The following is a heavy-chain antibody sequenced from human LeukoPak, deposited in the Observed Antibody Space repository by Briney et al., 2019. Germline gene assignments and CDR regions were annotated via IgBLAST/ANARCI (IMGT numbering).Heavy chain of an antibody. Sequence: ASVKVSCKASSYTFTRYGISWVRQAPGQGLEWMGWISGYNGNTNYAQKLQGRVTMTTDTSTSTAYMELRSLRSDDTAVYYCARDVYCSGGSCYSSLGNDYWGQGTLVTVSS. J-gene: IGHJ4*02. CDR2: ISGYNGNT. V-gene: IGHV1-18*01. D-gene: IGHD2-15*01. CDR1: SYTFTRYG. CDR3: ARDVYCSGGSCYSSLGNDY.